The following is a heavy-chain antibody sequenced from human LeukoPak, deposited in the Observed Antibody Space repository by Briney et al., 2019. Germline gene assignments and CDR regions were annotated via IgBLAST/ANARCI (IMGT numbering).Heavy chain of an antibody. D-gene: IGHD4-23*01. CDR2: ISSSSSTI. Sequence: GGSLRLSCAASGFTFSSYSMNWVRQAPGKGLEWVSYISSSSSTIYYADPVKGRFTISRDNAKNSLYLQMNSLRAEDTAVYYCARAHDYGGNFDDYWGQGTRVTVSS. J-gene: IGHJ4*02. CDR3: ARAHDYGGNFDDY. CDR1: GFTFSSYS. V-gene: IGHV3-48*01.